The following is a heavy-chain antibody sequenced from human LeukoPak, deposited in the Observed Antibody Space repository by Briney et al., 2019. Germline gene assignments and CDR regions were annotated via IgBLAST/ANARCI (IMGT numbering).Heavy chain of an antibody. CDR2: TYYRSKWYS. CDR3: ASTTDIIAARSYYFDY. CDR1: GDSVSSNSAA. Sequence: SQTLSLTCVISGDSVSSNSAAWNWIRQSPSRGLEWLGRTYYRSKWYSYSAVSVKSRIIINPDTSKNQFSLKLSSVTAADTAVYYCASTTDIIAARSYYFDYWGQGTLVTVSS. D-gene: IGHD6-6*01. J-gene: IGHJ4*02. V-gene: IGHV6-1*01.